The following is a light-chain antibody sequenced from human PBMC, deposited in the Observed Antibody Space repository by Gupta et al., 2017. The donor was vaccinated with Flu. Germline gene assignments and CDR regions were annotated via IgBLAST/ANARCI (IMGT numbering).Light chain of an antibody. CDR2: RNN. CDR1: RSNIGSNY. CDR3: AAGEDSRNWV. Sequence: QSVLPPPPSASGTPGQRVTISCSGTRSNIGSNYVYWYQQLPGTAHKLIVYRNNQRPAGVPGRFSGSKSGTAASLAISGRRAEEEADYYCAAGEDSRNWVFGGGTKLTVL. J-gene: IGLJ3*02. V-gene: IGLV1-47*01.